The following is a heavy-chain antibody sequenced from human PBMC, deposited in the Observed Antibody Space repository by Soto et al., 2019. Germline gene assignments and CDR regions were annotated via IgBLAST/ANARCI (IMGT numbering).Heavy chain of an antibody. D-gene: IGHD3-9*01. V-gene: IGHV4-34*01. Sequence: SETLSLTCAVYGGSFSGYYWSWIRQPPGKGLEWIGEINHSGSTNYNPSLKSRVTISVDTSKNQFSLKLSSVTAADTAVYYCARGRLRYFDWFLYSWFDPWGQGTLVTVSS. CDR3: ARGRLRYFDWFLYSWFDP. CDR1: GGSFSGYY. CDR2: INHSGST. J-gene: IGHJ5*02.